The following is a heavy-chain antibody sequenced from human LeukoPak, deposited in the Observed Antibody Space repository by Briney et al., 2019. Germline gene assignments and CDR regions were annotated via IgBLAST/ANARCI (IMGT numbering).Heavy chain of an antibody. D-gene: IGHD6-13*01. V-gene: IGHV3-23*01. CDR1: GFTFSNYA. Sequence: GGSLRLSCAASGFTFSNYAMSWVRQAPGKGLEWVSVIRGSGGTPDYADSVKGRFTISRDNSKNTMYLQMNSLRAEDTAVYYCVKDLGQQQLDYFDYWGQGTLVTVSS. CDR3: VKDLGQQQLDYFDY. J-gene: IGHJ4*02. CDR2: IRGSGGTP.